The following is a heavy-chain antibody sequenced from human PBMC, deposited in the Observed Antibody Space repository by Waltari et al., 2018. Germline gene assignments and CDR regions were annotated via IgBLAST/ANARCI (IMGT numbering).Heavy chain of an antibody. CDR3: ARDHYGSGSLFGY. CDR1: GGSISSHY. J-gene: IGHJ4*02. V-gene: IGHV4-59*11. Sequence: QVQLQESGPGLVKPSETLSLTCTVSGGSISSHYWSWIRQPPGKGLEWIGYIYYSGSTNYNPSLKSRVTISVDTSKNQFSLKLSSVTAADTAVYYCARDHYGSGSLFGYWGQGTLVTVSS. D-gene: IGHD3-10*01. CDR2: IYYSGST.